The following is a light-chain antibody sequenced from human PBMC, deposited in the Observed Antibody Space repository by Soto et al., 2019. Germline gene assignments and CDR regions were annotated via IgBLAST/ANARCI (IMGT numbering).Light chain of an antibody. CDR2: GAL. J-gene: IGKJ1*01. CDR3: QHDNGPAWEGK. Sequence: EIVLTQSPVTLSVSPGERATLSCSAIQNINSNLAWYQQKPGQAPTLLIYGALTRVMGIPVRFSGSESGTEFTLTISSMQAEALAVESGQHDNGPAWEGKFGRGTKVDIK. CDR1: QNINSN. V-gene: IGKV3D-15*01.